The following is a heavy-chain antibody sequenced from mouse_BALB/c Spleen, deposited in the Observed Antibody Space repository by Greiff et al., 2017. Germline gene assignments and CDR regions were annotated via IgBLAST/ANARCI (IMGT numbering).Heavy chain of an antibody. V-gene: IGHV1-82*01. CDR3: AREGGSHWYFDV. D-gene: IGHD1-1*01. Sequence: QVQLQQSGPELVKPGASVKISCKASGYAFSSSWMNWVKQRPGQGLEWIGRIYPGDGDTNYNGKFKGKATLTADTSSSTAYMQLSSLTAVDSAVYFCAREGGSHWYFDVWGAGTTVTVSS. J-gene: IGHJ1*01. CDR1: GYAFSSSW. CDR2: IYPGDGDT.